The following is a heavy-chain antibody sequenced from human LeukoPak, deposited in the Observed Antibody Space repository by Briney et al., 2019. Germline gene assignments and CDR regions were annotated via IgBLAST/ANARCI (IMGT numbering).Heavy chain of an antibody. Sequence: ASSMSTCKASGYNFTGNYMHWVRHDLGQGLEWWGRINHNSGGTNYAQKFQGSVTIDRDTSISTADMELSRLRSDDMAVYYCARERKQQLVRGYWVDPWGQGTLVTVSS. CDR3: ARERKQQLVRGYWVDP. J-gene: IGHJ5*02. V-gene: IGHV1-2*02. CDR2: INHNSGGT. CDR1: GYNFTGNY. D-gene: IGHD6-13*01.